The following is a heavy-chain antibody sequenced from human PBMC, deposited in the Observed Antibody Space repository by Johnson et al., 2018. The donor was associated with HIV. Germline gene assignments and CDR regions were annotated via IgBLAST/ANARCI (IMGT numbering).Heavy chain of an antibody. D-gene: IGHD4-23*01. Sequence: MQLVESGGGVVRPGGSLRLSCAASGFTFDDYGMSWVRQAPGKGLEWVSGINWNGGSTTYADSVKGRFTISRDKAKNSLDLQMNSLRGEDTALYYCARATAYGGRVDGFDIWGQGTMVTVSS. CDR3: ARATAYGGRVDGFDI. V-gene: IGHV3-20*04. J-gene: IGHJ3*02. CDR1: GFTFDDYG. CDR2: INWNGGST.